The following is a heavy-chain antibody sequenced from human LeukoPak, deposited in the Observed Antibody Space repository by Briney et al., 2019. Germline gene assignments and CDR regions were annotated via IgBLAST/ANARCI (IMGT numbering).Heavy chain of an antibody. CDR3: ARVSSSGDY. Sequence: GGSLRLSCAASGFTLTDYYMSWIRQAPGKGLEWVSYISSSGDTIYYADSVKGRLTISRDNAKNSLYLQMNSLRAEDTAVYYCARVSSSGDYWGQGTLVTVSS. V-gene: IGHV3-11*04. CDR1: GFTLTDYY. D-gene: IGHD6-13*01. CDR2: ISSSGDTI. J-gene: IGHJ4*02.